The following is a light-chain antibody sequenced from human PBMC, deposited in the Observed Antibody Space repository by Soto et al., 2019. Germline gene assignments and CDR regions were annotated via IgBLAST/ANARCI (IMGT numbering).Light chain of an antibody. CDR2: KAS. CDR3: QQYNSYR. CDR1: QTFSSR. V-gene: IGKV1-5*03. J-gene: IGKJ1*01. Sequence: IQLTQSTSTLSGSVGDRVTITCRASQTFSSRLGWYQQKPGKAPKLLIXKASSLESGVPSRFSGSASGTEFTLTISSLQPDEFATYYCQQYNSYRFGQGTKVDIK.